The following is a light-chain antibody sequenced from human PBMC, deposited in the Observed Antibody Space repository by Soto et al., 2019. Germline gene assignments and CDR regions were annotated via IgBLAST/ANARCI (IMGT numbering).Light chain of an antibody. V-gene: IGLV1-40*01. Sequence: QSVLTQPPSVSGAPGQRVTISCTGSSSNIGAGYNVQWYQQLPGTAPKLFIYHSTNRPSGVPDRFSASKSGTSASPTITGLQAEDEADYYCQSFDLSVSWVFGGGTKLTVL. CDR1: SSNIGAGYN. J-gene: IGLJ3*02. CDR2: HST. CDR3: QSFDLSVSWV.